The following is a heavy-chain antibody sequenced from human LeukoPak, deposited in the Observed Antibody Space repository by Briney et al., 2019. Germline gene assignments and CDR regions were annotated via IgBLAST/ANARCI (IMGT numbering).Heavy chain of an antibody. D-gene: IGHD6-13*01. J-gene: IGHJ4*02. CDR1: GYSFTSYW. CDR2: IYPGDSDT. CDR3: ASPRKYSSSWYGIGY. V-gene: IGHV5-51*01. Sequence: GGSLKISCQGSGYSFTSYWIGGVRPLPGKGLDGMGIIYPGDSDTRYSPPFQGQVTISADKSISTAYLQWSSLKASDTAMYYCASPRKYSSSWYGIGYWGKGTMVTVSS.